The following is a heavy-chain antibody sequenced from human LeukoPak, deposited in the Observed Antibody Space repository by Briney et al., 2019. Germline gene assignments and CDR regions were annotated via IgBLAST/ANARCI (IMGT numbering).Heavy chain of an antibody. J-gene: IGHJ6*02. Sequence: SETLSLTCVVYGGSLSGYYWSCIRQPPGKGLEWIGEINHSGSTNYNPSLKSRVTISVDTSKNQFSLKLSSVTAADTAVYYCARVPYCSGGSCNYYYYYGMDVWGQGTTVTVSS. CDR3: ARVPYCSGGSCNYYYYYGMDV. CDR2: INHSGST. CDR1: GGSLSGYY. V-gene: IGHV4-34*01. D-gene: IGHD2-15*01.